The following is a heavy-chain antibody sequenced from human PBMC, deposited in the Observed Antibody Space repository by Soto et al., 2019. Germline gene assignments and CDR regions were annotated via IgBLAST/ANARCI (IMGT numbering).Heavy chain of an antibody. D-gene: IGHD3-9*01. Sequence: LRLSCAASGFTFSSYAMSWVRQAPGKGLEWVSAISGSGGSTYYADSVKGRFTISRDNSKNTLYLQMNSLRAEDTAVYYCAKSDWSTVYYYGMDVWGQGTTVTVSS. CDR3: AKSDWSTVYYYGMDV. J-gene: IGHJ6*02. CDR2: ISGSGGST. V-gene: IGHV3-23*01. CDR1: GFTFSSYA.